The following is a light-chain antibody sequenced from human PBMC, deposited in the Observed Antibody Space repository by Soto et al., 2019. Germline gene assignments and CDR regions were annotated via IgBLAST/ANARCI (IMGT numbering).Light chain of an antibody. CDR3: QQRGTCPPT. V-gene: IGKV3-11*01. Sequence: IVLTKSPSTLSLSPGHSATLSCRASQSVTFYLACYQQKPGQAPRLLIYDTSNRHTGIPARFSGSVSGTEFTLTISSLGPGDFAVYYCQQRGTCPPTFGQGTKLEIK. J-gene: IGKJ2*01. CDR1: QSVTFY. CDR2: DTS.